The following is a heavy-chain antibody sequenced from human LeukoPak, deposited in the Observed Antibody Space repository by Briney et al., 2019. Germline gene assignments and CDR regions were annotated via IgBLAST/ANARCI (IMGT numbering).Heavy chain of an antibody. CDR1: GFTFSNYA. CDR2: IINSGGST. Sequence: GWSLRLSCAASGFTFSNYAMSWVRQAPGKGLEWVSFIINSGGSTYYADSVKGRFTISRDNSKNTLYLQMNSLRAEDTAVYYCAKDGQEDHVDYWGQGTLVTVSS. J-gene: IGHJ4*02. CDR3: AKDGQEDHVDY. V-gene: IGHV3-23*01.